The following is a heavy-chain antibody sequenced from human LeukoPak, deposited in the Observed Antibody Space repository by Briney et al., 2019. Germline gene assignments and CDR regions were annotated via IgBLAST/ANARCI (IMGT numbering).Heavy chain of an antibody. CDR1: GGSISSSSYF. CDR3: ARAPGYSSSSGGLDP. V-gene: IGHV4-39*01. D-gene: IGHD6-6*01. Sequence: PSETLSLTCTVSGGSISSSSYFWGWIRQPPGKGLEWIGSIYYSGNTYYNPSLKSRVTISVDTSKNQFSLKLSSVTAADTAVYYCARAPGYSSSSGGLDPWGQGTLVTVSS. J-gene: IGHJ5*02. CDR2: IYYSGNT.